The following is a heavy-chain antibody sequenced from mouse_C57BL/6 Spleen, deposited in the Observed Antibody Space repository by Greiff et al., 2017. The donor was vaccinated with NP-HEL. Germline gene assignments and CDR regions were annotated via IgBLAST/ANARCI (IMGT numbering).Heavy chain of an antibody. CDR3: ARSRIYDYDWFAY. CDR2: INPNNGGT. J-gene: IGHJ3*01. V-gene: IGHV1-18*01. D-gene: IGHD2-4*01. Sequence: EVQLQQSGPELVKPGASVKIPCKASGYTFTDYNMDWVKQSHGKSLEWIGDINPNNGGTIYNQKFKGKATLTVDKSSSTAYMELRSLTSEDTAVYYCARSRIYDYDWFAYWGQGTLVTVSA. CDR1: GYTFTDYN.